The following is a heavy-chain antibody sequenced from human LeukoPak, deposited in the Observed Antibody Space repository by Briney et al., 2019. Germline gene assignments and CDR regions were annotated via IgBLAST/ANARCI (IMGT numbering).Heavy chain of an antibody. Sequence: GGSLRLSCAASGFTFSSYAMSWVRQAPGKGLEWVSPISGSGGSTYYADSVKGRFTISRDNSKNSLYLQMSSLRAEDTALYYCAKVVGATTRGYFDYWGQGNPGHRLL. J-gene: IGHJ4*02. CDR1: GFTFSSYA. D-gene: IGHD1-26*01. CDR3: AKVVGATTRGYFDY. CDR2: ISGSGGST. V-gene: IGHV3-23*01.